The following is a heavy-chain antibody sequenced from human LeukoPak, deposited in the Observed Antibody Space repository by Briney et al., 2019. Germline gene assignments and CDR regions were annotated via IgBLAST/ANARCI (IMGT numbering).Heavy chain of an antibody. CDR2: IHHSGST. V-gene: IGHV4-38-2*02. CDR3: AGKYYYDSGGYYYVDY. CDR1: GPSINSGYF. Sequence: SETLSLTCSVSGPSINSGYFWGWIRQPPGKGLEWIGSIHHSGSTFYNPSLKSRVTLSLDTSKNQFSLKLSFVTVADTAVYYCAGKYYYDSGGYYYVDYWGQGTLVTVSS. J-gene: IGHJ4*02. D-gene: IGHD3-22*01.